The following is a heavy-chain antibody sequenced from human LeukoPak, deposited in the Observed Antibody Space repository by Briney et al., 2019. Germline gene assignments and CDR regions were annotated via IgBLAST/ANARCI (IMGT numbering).Heavy chain of an antibody. Sequence: SETLSLTCTVSGGSISTYYWSWNRQPPGKGLEWIGYIYYSGSSGTTNYNPSLKSRLTISVDTSRNQFSLKLSSVTAADTAVYYCARLRRSDYDILTGYSRGFDYWGQGTLVTVSS. V-gene: IGHV4-59*08. D-gene: IGHD3-9*01. CDR3: ARLRRSDYDILTGYSRGFDY. CDR2: IYYSGSSGTT. CDR1: GGSISTYY. J-gene: IGHJ4*02.